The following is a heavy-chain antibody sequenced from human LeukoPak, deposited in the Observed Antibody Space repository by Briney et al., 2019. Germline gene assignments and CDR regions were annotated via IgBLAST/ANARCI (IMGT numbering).Heavy chain of an antibody. CDR3: ARQRFSTMIVVVIGEFDY. CDR2: IWYDGSNK. V-gene: IGHV3-33*01. D-gene: IGHD3-22*01. CDR1: GFTFSSYG. Sequence: GGSLRLSCAASGFTFSSYGMHWVRQAPGKGLEWVAVIWYDGSNKYYADSVKGRFTISRDNAKNSLYLQMNSLRAEDTAVYYCARQRFSTMIVVVIGEFDYWGQGTLVTVSS. J-gene: IGHJ4*02.